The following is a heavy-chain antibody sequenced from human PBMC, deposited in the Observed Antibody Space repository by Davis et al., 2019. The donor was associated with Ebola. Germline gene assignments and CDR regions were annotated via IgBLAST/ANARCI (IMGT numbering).Heavy chain of an antibody. CDR1: GGSFSGYY. V-gene: IGHV4-34*01. Sequence: MPSETLSLTCAVYGGSFSGYYWSWIRQAPGKGLEWIAYIHNSGNTKYNPSLRSRVIISLDTSKNQFSLRLNSVTAADTAMYYCASGVFGVTYYFDHWGQGALVTVSS. CDR2: IHNSGNT. D-gene: IGHD3-3*01. J-gene: IGHJ4*02. CDR3: ASGVFGVTYYFDH.